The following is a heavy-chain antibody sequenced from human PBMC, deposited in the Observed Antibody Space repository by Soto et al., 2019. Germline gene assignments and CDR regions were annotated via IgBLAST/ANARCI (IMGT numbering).Heavy chain of an antibody. CDR1: GGSITTYY. CDR3: ARDRGFGYNRGNWFDP. Sequence: QVQLQEWGPGLVKPSETLSLTCTVSGGSITTYYWSWIRQPAGKGLEWIGRIYSGGSTNYNPSLRSRVTVSVDMSKNQFSLKLSSVTAADTAVYYCARDRGFGYNRGNWFDPWGQGTLVTVSS. D-gene: IGHD6-25*01. CDR2: IYSGGST. V-gene: IGHV4-4*07. J-gene: IGHJ5*02.